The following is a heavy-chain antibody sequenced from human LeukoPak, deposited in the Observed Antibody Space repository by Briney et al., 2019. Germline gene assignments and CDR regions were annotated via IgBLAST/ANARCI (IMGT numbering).Heavy chain of an antibody. V-gene: IGHV4-61*01. D-gene: IGHD3-22*01. J-gene: IGHJ4*02. CDR3: ASTYDSSGYNPGEYFDY. CDR2: ISYSGST. CDR1: GGSVSSVSYY. Sequence: PSETLSLTCTVSGGSVSSVSYYWSWIRQPPGKGLEWIGYISYSGSTYYNPSLKSRVTISVDTSKNQFSLKLSSVTAADTAVYYCASTYDSSGYNPGEYFDYWGQGTLVTVSS.